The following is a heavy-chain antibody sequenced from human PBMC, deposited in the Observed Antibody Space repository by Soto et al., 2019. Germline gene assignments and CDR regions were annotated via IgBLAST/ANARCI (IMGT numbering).Heavy chain of an antibody. CDR2: IIPIFGTA. CDR3: AGGYCSSTSCYKHYYYYGMDV. D-gene: IGHD2-2*01. V-gene: IGHV1-69*01. J-gene: IGHJ6*02. Sequence: QVQLVQSGAEVKKPGSSVKVSCKASGGTFSSYAISWVRQAPGQGLEWMGGIIPIFGTANYAQKLQGRVTITADESTSTAYMELSSLRSEDTAVYYCAGGYCSSTSCYKHYYYYGMDVWGQGTTVTVSS. CDR1: GGTFSSYA.